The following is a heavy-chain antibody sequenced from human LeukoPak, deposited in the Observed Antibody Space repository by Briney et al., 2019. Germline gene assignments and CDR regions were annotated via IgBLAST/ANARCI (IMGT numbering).Heavy chain of an antibody. CDR3: VSSLGNYDFWSGT. CDR2: ISGGGSNP. J-gene: IGHJ5*02. V-gene: IGHV3-23*01. Sequence: GGSLRLSCAASAFTFSNFGMSWVRQAPGEGLEWVSAISGGGSNPYYADSVKGRFTISRDNSKNTLYLQMNSLRAEDTAVYYCVSSLGNYDFWSGTWGQGTLVTVSS. CDR1: AFTFSNFG. D-gene: IGHD3-3*01.